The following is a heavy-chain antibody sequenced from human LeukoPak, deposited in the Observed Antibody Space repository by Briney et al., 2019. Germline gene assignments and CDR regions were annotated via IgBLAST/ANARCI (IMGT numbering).Heavy chain of an antibody. CDR1: GVTFSSDS. D-gene: IGHD1-26*01. CDR3: ARVGATVLFGVQY. CDR2: ISSSSSYI. V-gene: IGHV3-21*01. J-gene: IGHJ4*02. Sequence: PGGSLRLSCAASGVTFSSDSMNGVRQAPGGGLEWGSAISSSSSYIYYADSVKGRFTISRDNANTSLYLQMNSPRAEDTAVYYCARVGATVLFGVQYWGQGTLVTVSS.